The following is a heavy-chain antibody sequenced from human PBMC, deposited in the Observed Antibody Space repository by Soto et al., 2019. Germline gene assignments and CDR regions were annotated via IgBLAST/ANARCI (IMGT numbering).Heavy chain of an antibody. J-gene: IGHJ4*02. Sequence: ASVKVSCKASGNSFTTYYRHWVRQAPGQGLEWMGIINPSGGRTTYAQKFQGRVTMTRDTSTSTFHMELRSLTSEDTAVYYCAGLYHYDSSGYYDYCGQGTLVTVSS. CDR3: AGLYHYDSSGYYDY. D-gene: IGHD3-22*01. CDR2: INPSGGRT. CDR1: GNSFTTYY. V-gene: IGHV1-46*01.